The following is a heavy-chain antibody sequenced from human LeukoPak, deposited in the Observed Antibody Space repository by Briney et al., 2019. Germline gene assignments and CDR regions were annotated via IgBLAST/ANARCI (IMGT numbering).Heavy chain of an antibody. J-gene: IGHJ3*02. D-gene: IGHD2-15*01. CDR1: GFTFSAYA. Sequence: GGSLRLSCAASGFTFSAYAMGWVSQAPGKGLEWVSAISGSGGDTYYAEFVKGWFTISRDNTKNTLYLQMNSLRAEDTAVHYCAKGRYCSAGSCYGWHAFDIWGQGTMVTVSS. V-gene: IGHV3-23*01. CDR2: ISGSGGDT. CDR3: AKGRYCSAGSCYGWHAFDI.